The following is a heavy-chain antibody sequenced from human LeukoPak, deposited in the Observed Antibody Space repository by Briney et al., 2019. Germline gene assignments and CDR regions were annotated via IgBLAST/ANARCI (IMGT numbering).Heavy chain of an antibody. CDR3: AKDKISGDGKWCFDL. D-gene: IGHD7-27*01. CDR1: GFTFSSFA. CDR2: IIGSGSST. V-gene: IGHV3-23*01. Sequence: GGSLRLSCAASGFTFSSFAMSCVRQAPGKGLEWVSGIIGSGSSTYYADSVRGRFSISRDNSKNTVSLQMYTLRTEDTAVYYCAKDKISGDGKWCFDLWGRGTLVTVSS. J-gene: IGHJ2*01.